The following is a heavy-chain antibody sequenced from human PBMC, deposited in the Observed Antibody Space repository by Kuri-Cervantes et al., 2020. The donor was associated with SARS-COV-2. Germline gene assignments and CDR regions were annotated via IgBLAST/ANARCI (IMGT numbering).Heavy chain of an antibody. D-gene: IGHD3-10*01. CDR3: ATGSPLSGFHNWFDP. CDR1: GGTFSSYA. V-gene: IGHV1-24*01. Sequence: ASVKVSCKASGGTFSSYAISWVRQAPGQGLEWMGGFDPEDGETIYAQKFQGRVTMTEDTSTDTAYMELSSLRSEDTAVYYCATGSPLSGFHNWFDPWGQGTLVTVSS. CDR2: FDPEDGET. J-gene: IGHJ5*02.